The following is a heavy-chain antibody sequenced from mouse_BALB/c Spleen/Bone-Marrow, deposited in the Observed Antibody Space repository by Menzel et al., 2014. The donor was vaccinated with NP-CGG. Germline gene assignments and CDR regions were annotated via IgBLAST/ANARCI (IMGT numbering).Heavy chain of an antibody. CDR2: IHPNSGNT. V-gene: IGHV1S130*01. Sequence: QVQLQQSGSVLVRPGASVQLSCKASGYTFTSSWMHWAKQRPGQGLEWIGVIHPNSGNTNYIEKFKGKATLTVDTCSSTAFVDLRSMTSEDAAVYYCARGGYGNYYFDYWGQGTTLTVSS. J-gene: IGHJ2*01. CDR3: ARGGYGNYYFDY. CDR1: GYTFTSSW. D-gene: IGHD2-1*01.